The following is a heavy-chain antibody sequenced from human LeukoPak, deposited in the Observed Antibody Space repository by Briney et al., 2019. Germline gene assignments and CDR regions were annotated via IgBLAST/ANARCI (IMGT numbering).Heavy chain of an antibody. J-gene: IGHJ4*02. V-gene: IGHV3-53*01. CDR2: IYSGGST. CDR1: GFTVSSNY. CDR3: ARGDYYGSGSYPHYFDY. D-gene: IGHD3-10*01. Sequence: GGSLRLSCAASGFTVSSNYMSWVRQAPGKGLEWVSVIYSGGSTYYADSVKGRFTISRDNSKNTLYLQMNSLRAEDTAVYYCARGDYYGSGSYPHYFDYWGQGTLVTVSS.